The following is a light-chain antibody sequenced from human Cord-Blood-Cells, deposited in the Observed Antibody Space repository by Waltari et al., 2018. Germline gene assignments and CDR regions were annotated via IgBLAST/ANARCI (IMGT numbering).Light chain of an antibody. CDR2: RTK. CDR1: SSNIGSNY. J-gene: IGLJ3*02. CDR3: AAWDDSLSVNWV. Sequence: QSVLTQPPSASGTPGQRVTISCSGSSSNIGSNYVYWYQQLPGTAPKLLIYRTKQRPSGVPDRFSGSKSGTSASLAISGLRSEDEADYYCAAWDDSLSVNWVFGGGTKLTVL. V-gene: IGLV1-47*01.